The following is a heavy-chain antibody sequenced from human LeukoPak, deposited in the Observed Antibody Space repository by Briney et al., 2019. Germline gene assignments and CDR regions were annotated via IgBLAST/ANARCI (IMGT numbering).Heavy chain of an antibody. Sequence: GGSLRLSCAASEFTFSSYWMHWVRQAPGKGLEWVSVIYSGGSTYYADSVKGRFTISRDNSKNTLYLQMNSLRAEDTAVYYCARGETGDLDYWGQGTLVTVSS. CDR1: EFTFSSYW. CDR2: IYSGGST. D-gene: IGHD7-27*01. V-gene: IGHV3-66*01. J-gene: IGHJ4*02. CDR3: ARGETGDLDY.